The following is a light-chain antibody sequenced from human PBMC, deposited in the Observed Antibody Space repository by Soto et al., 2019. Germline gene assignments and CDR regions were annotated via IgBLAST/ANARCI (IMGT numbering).Light chain of an antibody. Sequence: EIVMTQSPATLSVSPGERATLSCRASQSVTSNLAWYQQKPGQAPRLLIYGAFTRPTGIPARFSGRGSGTEFTLTISSLQSEDFAVYYCQQYNNWPPTFGQGTRLEIK. CDR1: QSVTSN. CDR3: QQYNNWPPT. V-gene: IGKV3-15*01. J-gene: IGKJ5*01. CDR2: GAF.